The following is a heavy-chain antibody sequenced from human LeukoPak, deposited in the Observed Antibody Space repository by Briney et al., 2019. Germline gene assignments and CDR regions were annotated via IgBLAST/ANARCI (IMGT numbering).Heavy chain of an antibody. Sequence: SETLSLTCTVSGGSISSYYWSWIRQPPGKGLEWIGYIYYSGSTNYNPSLKSRVTISVDTSKTQFSLRLDSVTAADTAIYYCAIRFSSSWYSDAFDIWGQGTLVTVSS. CDR1: GGSISSYY. D-gene: IGHD6-13*01. CDR3: AIRFSSSWYSDAFDI. J-gene: IGHJ3*02. V-gene: IGHV4-59*08. CDR2: IYYSGST.